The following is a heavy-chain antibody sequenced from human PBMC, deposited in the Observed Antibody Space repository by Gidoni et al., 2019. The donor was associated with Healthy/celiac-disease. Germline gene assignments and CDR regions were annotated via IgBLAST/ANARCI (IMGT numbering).Heavy chain of an antibody. CDR2: ISYDGSNK. J-gene: IGHJ4*02. Sequence: QVQLVESGGGVVQPGRSLRLACAASGFTFSSYAMHGVRQAPGKGLEWVAVISYDGSNKYYADSVKGRFTISRDNSKNTLYLQMNSLRAEDTAVYYCARGRDASPILRYFDWLLSDYFDYWGQGTLVTVSS. CDR1: GFTFSSYA. D-gene: IGHD3-9*01. CDR3: ARGRDASPILRYFDWLLSDYFDY. V-gene: IGHV3-30-3*01.